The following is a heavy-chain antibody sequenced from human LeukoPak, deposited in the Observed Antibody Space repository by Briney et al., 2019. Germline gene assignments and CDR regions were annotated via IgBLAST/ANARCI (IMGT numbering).Heavy chain of an antibody. D-gene: IGHD3-3*01. CDR1: GGSISSYY. CDR3: ARGFYDSVLGYMDV. V-gene: IGHV4-4*07. CDR2: IYTSGST. J-gene: IGHJ6*03. Sequence: PSETLSLTCTVSGGSISSYYWSRIRQPAGKGLEWIGRIYTSGSTNYNPSLKSRVTMSVDTSKNQFSLKLSSVTAADTAVYYCARGFYDSVLGYMDVWGKGTTVTVSS.